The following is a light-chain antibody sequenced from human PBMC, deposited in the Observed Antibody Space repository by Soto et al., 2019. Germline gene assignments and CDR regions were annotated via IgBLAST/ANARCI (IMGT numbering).Light chain of an antibody. J-gene: IGKJ2*03. CDR3: QQYGNPPRYS. CDR2: ATS. Sequence: EIVLTQSPGTLSLSLGERATLSYRASQSVSSNYLAWYQQKPGQAPRLLIYATSSRATGIPDRFSGSGSGTDFTLTISRLEPEDFAVYYCQQYGNPPRYSFGQGTKLEIK. V-gene: IGKV3-20*01. CDR1: QSVSSNY.